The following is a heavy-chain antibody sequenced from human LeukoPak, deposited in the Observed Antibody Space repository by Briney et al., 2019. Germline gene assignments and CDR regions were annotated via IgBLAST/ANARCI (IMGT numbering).Heavy chain of an antibody. CDR3: AREGYSSGRAAALDY. Sequence: GTSLRLSCAASGFDFSGSHMHWVRQAPGKGPEWVSGISNDGNSKYYGDSTQGRFSISRDNAKNTLYLQVNSLRAEDTAVYYCAREGYSSGRAAALDYWGQGTLVTVSS. D-gene: IGHD3-22*01. CDR1: GFDFSGSH. CDR2: ISNDGNSK. J-gene: IGHJ4*02. V-gene: IGHV3-30*04.